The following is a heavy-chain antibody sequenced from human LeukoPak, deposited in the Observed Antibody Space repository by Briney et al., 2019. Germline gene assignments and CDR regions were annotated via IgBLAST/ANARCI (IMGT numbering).Heavy chain of an antibody. J-gene: IGHJ4*02. CDR1: GGSISSSSYY. CDR3: ARALAAAGTFYY. CDR2: IYYSGST. V-gene: IGHV4-39*07. Sequence: SETLSLTCTVPGGSISSSSYYWGWIRQPPGKGLEWIGSIYYSGSTYYNPSLKSRVTISVDTSKNQFSLKLSSVTAADTAVYYCARALAAAGTFYYWGQGTLVTVSS. D-gene: IGHD6-13*01.